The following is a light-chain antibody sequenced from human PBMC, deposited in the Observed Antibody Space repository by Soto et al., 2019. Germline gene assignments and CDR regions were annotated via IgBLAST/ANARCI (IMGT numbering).Light chain of an antibody. CDR1: QSVSSF. J-gene: IGKJ5*01. V-gene: IGKV3-11*01. CDR3: QQRSNWIT. Sequence: EIVLTQSPGTLSLSPGERATLSFRASQSVSSFLAWYQQKPGQAPRLLIYDASTRASGIPARFSGSGSGTDFTLSINSLEPEDFAIYYCQQRSNWITFGQGTRLEIK. CDR2: DAS.